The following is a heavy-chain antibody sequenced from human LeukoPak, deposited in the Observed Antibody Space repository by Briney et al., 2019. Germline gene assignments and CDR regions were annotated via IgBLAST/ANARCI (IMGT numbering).Heavy chain of an antibody. CDR2: ISGSGGST. D-gene: IGHD1-14*01. CDR3: AKRPTGGWFDP. Sequence: GGSLRLSCAASGFSFSSFAMTWVRQGPGKGLEWVSHISGSGGSTFYADSVKGRFTISRDISKNTVDLQMNSLRDDDSAVYYCAKRPTGGWFDPWGQGTLVTVSS. J-gene: IGHJ5*02. V-gene: IGHV3-23*01. CDR1: GFSFSSFA.